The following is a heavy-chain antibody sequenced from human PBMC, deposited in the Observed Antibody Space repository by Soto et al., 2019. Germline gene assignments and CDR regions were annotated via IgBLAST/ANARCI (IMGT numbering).Heavy chain of an antibody. V-gene: IGHV3-30*18. CDR1: GFTFSSYG. J-gene: IGHJ4*02. CDR3: AKEGVLSRSYYITSSYYFDH. D-gene: IGHD1-26*01. Sequence: QVQLVESGGGVVQPGRSLRLSCVASGFTFSSYGMHWVRQAPGKGLEWVAIISYDGSNTYYADSVKGRVTISRDNSKNTLYLQINSLRAEDTSVYYCAKEGVLSRSYYITSSYYFDHWGQGTLVTVSS. CDR2: ISYDGSNT.